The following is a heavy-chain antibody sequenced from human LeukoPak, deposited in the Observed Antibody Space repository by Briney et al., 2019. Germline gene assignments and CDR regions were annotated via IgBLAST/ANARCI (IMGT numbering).Heavy chain of an antibody. CDR2: MNPNSGNT. Sequence: ASVKVSCKASGYTFTSYDINWVRQATGQGLEWMGWMNPNSGNTGYAQKFQGRATMTRNTSISTAYMELSSLRSEDTAVYYCARGRGVIVGNYFDYWGQGTLVTVSS. D-gene: IGHD3-22*01. V-gene: IGHV1-8*01. J-gene: IGHJ4*02. CDR3: ARGRGVIVGNYFDY. CDR1: GYTFTSYD.